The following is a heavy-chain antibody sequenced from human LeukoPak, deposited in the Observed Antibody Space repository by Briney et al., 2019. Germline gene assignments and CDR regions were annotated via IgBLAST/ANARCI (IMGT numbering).Heavy chain of an antibody. CDR2: IGTAGDT. D-gene: IGHD1-7*01. CDR3: AKTALTGTTRNWSDP. J-gene: IGHJ5*02. V-gene: IGHV3-13*01. CDR1: GFTFSSYD. Sequence: GGSLRLSCAASGFTFSSYDMHWVRQATGKGLEWVSAIGTAGDTYYPGSVKGRFTISRENAKNSLYLQMNSLRAEDTAVYYCAKTALTGTTRNWSDPWGQGTLVTVSS.